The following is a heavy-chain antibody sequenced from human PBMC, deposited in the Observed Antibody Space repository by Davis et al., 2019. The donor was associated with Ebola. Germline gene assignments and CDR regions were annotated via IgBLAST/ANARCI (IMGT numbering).Heavy chain of an antibody. J-gene: IGHJ3*02. CDR2: IRYDGSNT. CDR1: GFTFNNYA. D-gene: IGHD1-26*01. CDR3: ARGGELLYAFDI. Sequence: GESLKISCVASGFTFNNYAMSWLRQAPGKGLEWVALIRYDGSNTYYEDSVKGRFTISRDDSRNTVFLQMNSLRAEDTAVYYCARGGELLYAFDIWGQGTMVTVSS. V-gene: IGHV3-30*02.